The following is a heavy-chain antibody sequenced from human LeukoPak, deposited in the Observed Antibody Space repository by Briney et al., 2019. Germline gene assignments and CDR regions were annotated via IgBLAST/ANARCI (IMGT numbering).Heavy chain of an antibody. CDR3: ARVTGSGSTTPNWFDP. Sequence: GGSLRLSCAASGFTFSSYEMNWVRQAPGKGLEWVSYISSSGSTIYYADSVKGRSTISRDNAKNSLYLQMNSLRAEDTAVYYCARVTGSGSTTPNWFDPWGQGTLVTVSS. V-gene: IGHV3-48*03. CDR1: GFTFSSYE. CDR2: ISSSGSTI. D-gene: IGHD3-10*01. J-gene: IGHJ5*02.